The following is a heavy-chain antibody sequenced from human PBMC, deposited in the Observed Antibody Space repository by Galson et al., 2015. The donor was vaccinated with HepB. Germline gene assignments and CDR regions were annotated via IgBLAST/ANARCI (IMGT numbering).Heavy chain of an antibody. CDR3: TRTRGEKTGIALDAFDI. CDR2: INPSGGST. Sequence: SVKVSCKASGYTFTSYYMHWVRQAPGQGLEWMGIINPSGGSTSYAQKFQGRVTMTRDTSTSTVYMELSSLRSEDTAVYYCTRTRGEKTGIALDAFDIWGQGTMVTVSS. CDR1: GYTFTSYY. D-gene: IGHD6-13*01. J-gene: IGHJ3*02. V-gene: IGHV1-46*01.